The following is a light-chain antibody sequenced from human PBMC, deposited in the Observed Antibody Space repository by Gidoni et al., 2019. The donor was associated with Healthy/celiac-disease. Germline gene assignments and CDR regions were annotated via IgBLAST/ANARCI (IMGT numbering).Light chain of an antibody. V-gene: IGKV3-15*01. Sequence: EIVMTQSQATLPVSPGERATLSCRASQSVSSNLSWYQQKPGQAPRLLTYGASTRATGIPARFSGSGSGTEFTLTISSLHSEDFSVYYFQQYNNWPPWTFGQGTKVEIK. CDR1: QSVSSN. CDR2: GAS. CDR3: QQYNNWPPWT. J-gene: IGKJ1*01.